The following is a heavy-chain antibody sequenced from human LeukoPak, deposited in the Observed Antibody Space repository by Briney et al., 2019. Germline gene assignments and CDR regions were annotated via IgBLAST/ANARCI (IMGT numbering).Heavy chain of an antibody. CDR3: ARGSSHSGSYYSYYYYMDV. CDR1: GGTFSSYA. V-gene: IGHV1-2*02. J-gene: IGHJ6*03. Sequence: ASVKVSCKASGGTFSSYAISWVRQAPGQGLEWMGWINPNSGGTNYAQKFQGRVTMTRDTSISTAYMELSRLRSDDTAVYYCARGSSHSGSYYSYYYYMDVWGKGTTVTVSS. D-gene: IGHD3-10*01. CDR2: INPNSGGT.